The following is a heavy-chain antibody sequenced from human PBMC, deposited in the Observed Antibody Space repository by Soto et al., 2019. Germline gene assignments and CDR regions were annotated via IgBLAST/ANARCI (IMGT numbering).Heavy chain of an antibody. Sequence: QVLLVQSGAEVKKPGASVKVSCKSSGYTFTAYTLHWVRQAPGQRLEWMGWINTGNGNTKYSPNFQDRVTITRDSSASTAYMELGSLRSEDTAVYYCTRAEVGFDYWGQGTLVTVSS. CDR1: GYTFTAYT. CDR2: INTGNGNT. D-gene: IGHD1-26*01. J-gene: IGHJ4*02. V-gene: IGHV1-3*04. CDR3: TRAEVGFDY.